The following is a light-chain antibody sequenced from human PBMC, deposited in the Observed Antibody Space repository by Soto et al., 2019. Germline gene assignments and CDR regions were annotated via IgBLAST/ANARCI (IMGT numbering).Light chain of an antibody. CDR1: QSISTY. J-gene: IGKJ2*01. V-gene: IGKV1-39*01. Sequence: DIQMTQSPSSLSASVGDRVTLTCRASQSISTYLNWYQQKPGKAPNLLIYAASTLQSGVPSRFSRSGSGTDFTLTISSLQPEDFATYYCQQSHSIPYIFGQGTKLEIK. CDR3: QQSHSIPYI. CDR2: AAS.